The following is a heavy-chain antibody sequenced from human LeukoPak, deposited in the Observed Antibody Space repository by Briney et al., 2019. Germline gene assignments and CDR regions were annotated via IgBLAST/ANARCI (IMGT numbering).Heavy chain of an antibody. CDR1: GYTFTSYY. CDR3: ARDYFRGGYYYDFGY. Sequence: GASVKVSCKASGYTFTSYYMHWVRQAPGQGLEWMGIINPSGGNTSYAQKFQGRVTVTRDTSTSTVYMELSSLRSEDTAVYYCARDYFRGGYYYDFGYWGQGTLVTVSS. CDR2: INPSGGNT. J-gene: IGHJ4*02. D-gene: IGHD3-22*01. V-gene: IGHV1-46*01.